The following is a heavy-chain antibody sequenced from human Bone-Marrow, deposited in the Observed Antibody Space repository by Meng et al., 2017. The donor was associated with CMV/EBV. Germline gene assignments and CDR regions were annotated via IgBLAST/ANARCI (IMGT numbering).Heavy chain of an antibody. J-gene: IGHJ4*02. Sequence: GESLKISCAASGFTLSNYEMNWVRQAPGQGLEWVSYISTSGSTMYYADSVKGRFTVSRDNAKNSLYLQMNSLRAEDTAVYYCARNGQKTGTPSNYWGQGTLVTVSS. V-gene: IGHV3-48*03. D-gene: IGHD1-1*01. CDR2: ISTSGSTM. CDR3: ARNGQKTGTPSNY. CDR1: GFTLSNYE.